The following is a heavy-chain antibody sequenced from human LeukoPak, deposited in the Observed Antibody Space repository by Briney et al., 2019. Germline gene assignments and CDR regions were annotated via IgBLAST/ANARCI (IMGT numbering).Heavy chain of an antibody. J-gene: IGHJ5*02. Sequence: GASVKVSCKASGYTFTGYYMHWVRQAPGQGLEWMGWINPNSGGTNYAQKFQGRVTMTRDTSISTAYMELSRLRSDDTAVYYCARGIGPAAGYNWFDPWGQGTLVTVSS. CDR2: INPNSGGT. CDR3: ARGIGPAAGYNWFDP. V-gene: IGHV1-2*02. D-gene: IGHD2-2*01. CDR1: GYTFTGYY.